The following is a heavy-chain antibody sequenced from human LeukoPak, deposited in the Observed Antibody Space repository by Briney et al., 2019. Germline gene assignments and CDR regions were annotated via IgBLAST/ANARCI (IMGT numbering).Heavy chain of an antibody. CDR1: GGSISSGSYY. CDR3: ARGIQLWPIYYYYYMDV. V-gene: IGHV4-61*02. D-gene: IGHD5-18*01. Sequence: PSETLSLTCTVSGGSISSGSYYWSWIRQPAGKGLEWIGRIHTSGSTNYNPSLKSRVTISVDTSKNQFSLKLSSVTAADTAVYYCARGIQLWPIYYYYYMDVWGKGTTVTVSS. CDR2: IHTSGST. J-gene: IGHJ6*03.